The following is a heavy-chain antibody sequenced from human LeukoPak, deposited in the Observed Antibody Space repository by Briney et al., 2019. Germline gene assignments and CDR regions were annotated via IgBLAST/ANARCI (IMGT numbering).Heavy chain of an antibody. V-gene: IGHV3-9*01. D-gene: IGHD6-6*01. J-gene: IGHJ5*02. CDR2: ISWNSGSI. CDR1: GFTFSSYW. Sequence: GGSLRLSCAASGFTFSSYWMSWVRQAPGKGLEWVSGISWNSGSIGYADSVKGRFTISRDNAKNSLYLQMNSLRAEDTALYYCAAASIAAHYWFDPWGQGTLVTVSS. CDR3: AAASIAAHYWFDP.